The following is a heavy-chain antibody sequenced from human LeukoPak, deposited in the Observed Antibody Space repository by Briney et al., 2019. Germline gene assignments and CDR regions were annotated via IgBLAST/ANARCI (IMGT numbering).Heavy chain of an antibody. J-gene: IGHJ6*02. CDR3: ARGNYYGIDV. D-gene: IGHD2/OR15-2a*01. Sequence: PGGSLRLSCAASESTFSKFWMHWVRQAPGKGLVWVSGIIRDGSTTTYADSVKGRFTVSRDNAKNTLYLQMNSLRAEDTAVYYCARGNYYGIDVWGQGTTVTVSS. CDR2: IIRDGSTT. V-gene: IGHV3-74*03. CDR1: ESTFSKFW.